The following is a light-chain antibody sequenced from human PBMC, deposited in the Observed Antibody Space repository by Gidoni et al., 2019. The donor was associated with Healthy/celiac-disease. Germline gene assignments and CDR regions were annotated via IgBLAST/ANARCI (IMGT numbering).Light chain of an antibody. Sequence: YELTQPPPVSVSPGQTASITCSGDKLGDKFACWYQQNPGQSPVLVIYQASKRPSGIPERFSGSNSGNTATLTISGTQAMDEADYYCQAWDSSVVFGGGTKLTVL. V-gene: IGLV3-1*01. J-gene: IGLJ2*01. CDR1: KLGDKF. CDR2: QAS. CDR3: QAWDSSVV.